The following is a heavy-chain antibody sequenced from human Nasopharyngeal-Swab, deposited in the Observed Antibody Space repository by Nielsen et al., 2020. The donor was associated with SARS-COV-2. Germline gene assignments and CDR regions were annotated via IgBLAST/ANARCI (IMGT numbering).Heavy chain of an antibody. CDR3: VRLLDV. CDR2: ISHSSSQT. J-gene: IGHJ6*04. Sequence: RQAPGKGLEWVSYISHSSSQTNYADSVKGRFTISRDNAKKTLYLQMNSLRAEDTVVYYCVRLLDVWGKGTTVTVSS. D-gene: IGHD2-15*01. V-gene: IGHV3-11*06.